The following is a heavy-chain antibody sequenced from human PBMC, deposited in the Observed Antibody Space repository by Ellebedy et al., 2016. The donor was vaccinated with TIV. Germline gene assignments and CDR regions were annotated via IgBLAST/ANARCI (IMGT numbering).Heavy chain of an antibody. CDR3: ASGIVMVPADISYIGLYFYGMDV. Sequence: GESLKISCVASGFNFSNYWMNWVRQAPGKGLEWVANVNQDGSEKYYVDSVKGRFTISRDNGKNSVHLQLNSLRAEDTAVYYCASGIVMVPADISYIGLYFYGMDVWGQGTTVTVSS. J-gene: IGHJ6*02. CDR2: VNQDGSEK. D-gene: IGHD2-2*01. CDR1: GFNFSNYW. V-gene: IGHV3-7*03.